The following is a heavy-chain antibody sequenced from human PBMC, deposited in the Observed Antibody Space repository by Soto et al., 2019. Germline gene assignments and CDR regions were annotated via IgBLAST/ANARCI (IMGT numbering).Heavy chain of an antibody. CDR2: IYYSGST. CDR1: GGSISSSSYY. J-gene: IGHJ6*02. CDR3: ARHATTMVRGSSMDV. Sequence: PSETLSLTCTVSGGSISSSSYYWGWIRQPPGKGLEWIGSIYYSGSTYYNPSLKSRVTISVDTSKNQFSLQWSSLKASDTAMYYCARHATTMVRGSSMDVWGQGTTVTVSS. V-gene: IGHV4-39*01. D-gene: IGHD3-10*01.